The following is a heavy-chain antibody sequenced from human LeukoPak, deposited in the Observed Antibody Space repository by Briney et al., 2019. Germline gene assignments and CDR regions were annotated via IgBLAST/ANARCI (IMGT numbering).Heavy chain of an antibody. CDR2: ISSSGSTI. J-gene: IGHJ4*02. CDR1: GFTFSSYE. D-gene: IGHD4-23*01. V-gene: IGHV3-48*03. CDR3: AKEATTVVTPDYFDY. Sequence: GGSLRLSCAASGFTFSSYEMNWVRQAPGKGLEWVSYISSSGSTIYYADSVKGRFTISRDNAKNSLYLQMNSLRAEDTAVYYCAKEATTVVTPDYFDYWGQGTLVTVSS.